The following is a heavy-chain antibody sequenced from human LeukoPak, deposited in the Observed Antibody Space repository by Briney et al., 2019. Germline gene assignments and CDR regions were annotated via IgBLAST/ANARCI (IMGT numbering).Heavy chain of an antibody. Sequence: SETLSLTCTVSGGSISSGGYYWSWIRQHPGKGLEWIGYIYYSGSTYYNPSLKSRVTISVDTSKNQFSLKLSSVTAADTAVYYCARAVVPAAIPDYWGQGTLVTASS. J-gene: IGHJ4*02. CDR1: GGSISSGGYY. D-gene: IGHD2-2*02. CDR3: ARAVVPAAIPDY. CDR2: IYYSGST. V-gene: IGHV4-31*03.